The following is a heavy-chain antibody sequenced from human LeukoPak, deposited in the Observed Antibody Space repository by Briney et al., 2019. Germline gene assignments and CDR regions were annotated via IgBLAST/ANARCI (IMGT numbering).Heavy chain of an antibody. D-gene: IGHD6-19*01. Sequence: SVKVSCKASGGTFSSYAISWVRQAPGQGLEWMGGIIPIFGTASYAQKFQGRVTITADESTTTAYMELSGLRSEDTAVYYCARRPTIAVEYFDYWGQGTLVTVSS. J-gene: IGHJ4*02. CDR1: GGTFSSYA. CDR3: ARRPTIAVEYFDY. CDR2: IIPIFGTA. V-gene: IGHV1-69*13.